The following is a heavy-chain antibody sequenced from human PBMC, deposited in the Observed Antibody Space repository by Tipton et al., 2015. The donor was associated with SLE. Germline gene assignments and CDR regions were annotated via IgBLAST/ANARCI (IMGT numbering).Heavy chain of an antibody. CDR1: GFSFTNHW. D-gene: IGHD1-26*01. V-gene: IGHV5-51*01. CDR2: IYPGDSDT. Sequence: QLVQSGAEVKNPGESQKISCKASGFSFTNHWIGWVRQMPGKGLEWMGIIYPGDSDTRYSPSFQGQVTISADKSISTAYLQWSSLKASDTAMYYCARHYSGSYNWFDPWGQGTLVTVSS. J-gene: IGHJ5*02. CDR3: ARHYSGSYNWFDP.